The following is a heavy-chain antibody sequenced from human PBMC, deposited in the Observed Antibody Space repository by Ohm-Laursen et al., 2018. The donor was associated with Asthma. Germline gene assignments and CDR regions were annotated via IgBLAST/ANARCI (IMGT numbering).Heavy chain of an antibody. CDR3: AKDRSWGSDTYYNYDMDV. Sequence: LSLTCAASGFTFSSYGMHWVRQAPGKGLEWVADISSDGGNKYYADSVKGRFSISRDNSKNTLYLQMNSLRTEDTAMYYCAKDRSWGSDTYYNYDMDVWGQGTTVTVSS. D-gene: IGHD7-27*01. J-gene: IGHJ6*02. CDR2: ISSDGGNK. CDR1: GFTFSSYG. V-gene: IGHV3-30*18.